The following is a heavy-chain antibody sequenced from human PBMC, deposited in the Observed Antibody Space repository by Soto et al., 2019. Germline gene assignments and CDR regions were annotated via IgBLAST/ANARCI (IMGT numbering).Heavy chain of an antibody. V-gene: IGHV4-59*08. Sequence: QVQVQQSGPRLVKPSETLSLTCTVSSGPTRSHNWGWIRQSPGRGLEWIGYVYYTGGTSYNPSLNSRVTISADTSTNHISLTLSSVTAADTAIYYCVRQGIDYLHGLVDVWVQGTAVSVSS. CDR3: VRQGIDYLHGLVDV. D-gene: IGHD1-26*01. CDR1: SGPTRSHN. J-gene: IGHJ6*02. CDR2: VYYTGGT.